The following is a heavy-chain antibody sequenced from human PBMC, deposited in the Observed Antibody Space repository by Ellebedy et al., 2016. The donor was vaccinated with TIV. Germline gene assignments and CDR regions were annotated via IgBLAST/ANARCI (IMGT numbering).Heavy chain of an antibody. CDR2: ITSSSRFT. CDR3: AREADCGTDCSSPNDSDY. J-gene: IGHJ4*02. Sequence: GESLKISXAASGFSFSTYSMNWVRPAPGKGLEWVSTITSSSRFTFYAVSVKGRFTISRDNVKNLLFLQLTGLRAEDSGVYYCAREADCGTDCSSPNDSDYWGQGTLVTVSS. V-gene: IGHV3-21*01. CDR1: GFSFSTYS. D-gene: IGHD2-21*01.